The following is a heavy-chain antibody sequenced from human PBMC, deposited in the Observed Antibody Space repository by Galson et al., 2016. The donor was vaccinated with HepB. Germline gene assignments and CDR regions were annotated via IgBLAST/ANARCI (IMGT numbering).Heavy chain of an antibody. Sequence: ETLSLTCTVSGASISSSNYYWAWIRQPPGKGLEWIGSIYFSGNTYSHPSLKSRLTMSVDTSKNEFSLRLTSVTAADTALYYCAREYSNTWRLFDDWGQGALVTVPS. CDR2: IYFSGNT. D-gene: IGHD6-13*01. CDR1: GASISSSNYY. V-gene: IGHV4-39*02. CDR3: AREYSNTWRLFDD. J-gene: IGHJ4*02.